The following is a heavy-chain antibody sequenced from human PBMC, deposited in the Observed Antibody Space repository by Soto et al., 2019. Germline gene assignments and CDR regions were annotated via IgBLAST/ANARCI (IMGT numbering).Heavy chain of an antibody. CDR2: TSYDGSGK. V-gene: IGHV3-30*19. CDR3: ARWGTTGGLDV. CDR1: GFTFRSNV. J-gene: IGHJ1*01. Sequence: QVQLVESGGGVVKPGTSLRVSCVGSGFTFRSNVIHWVRQAPGKGLEWVALTSYDGSGKYYGDSVRGRFTISRDNSRNTVDLQMDSLRLEDTALYYCARWGTTGGLDVWGQGTLVSVSS. D-gene: IGHD3-16*01.